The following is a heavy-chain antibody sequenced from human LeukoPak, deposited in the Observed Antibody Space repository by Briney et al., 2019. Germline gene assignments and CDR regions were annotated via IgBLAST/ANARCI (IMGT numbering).Heavy chain of an antibody. CDR1: GFTFSTFW. J-gene: IGHJ4*02. CDR3: VGGGSNFDF. CDR2: IKEDGSEK. V-gene: IGHV3-7*04. D-gene: IGHD6-13*01. Sequence: GGSLRLSCAPSGFTFSTFWMSWVRQAPGKGLEWVANIKEDGSEKYYVDSVKGRFTIARDNAKNSLYLQMNSLKAEDTAVYYCVGGGSNFDFWGQGTLVTVSS.